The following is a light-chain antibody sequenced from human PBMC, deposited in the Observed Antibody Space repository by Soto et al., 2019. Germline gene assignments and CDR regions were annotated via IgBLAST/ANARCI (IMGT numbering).Light chain of an antibody. V-gene: IGKV1-39*01. CDR1: QSISSY. Sequence: DIQMTQSPSSLSASVGDRVTITCRASQSISSYLNWYQQKPGKAPKLLLYAASSVQGGVPSRFSGSGSGTDFSLAISSLRTEDFATFYWQQSYSTLWTFGQGTKVEI. J-gene: IGKJ1*01. CDR3: QQSYSTLWT. CDR2: AAS.